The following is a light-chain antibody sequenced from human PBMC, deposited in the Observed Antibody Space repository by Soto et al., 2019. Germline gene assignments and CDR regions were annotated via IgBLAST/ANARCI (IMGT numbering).Light chain of an antibody. CDR1: QDINKW. Sequence: DIQMTQSPSSVSASVGDRVTITCRASQDINKWLAWYQQKPGLAPNLVIYTASRLHGGGPSRFSGSASGTDCTLTISSLQPEDVATYYCQQGKSFPLTLCGGTKVDIK. CDR2: TAS. CDR3: QQGKSFPLT. V-gene: IGKV1-12*01. J-gene: IGKJ4*01.